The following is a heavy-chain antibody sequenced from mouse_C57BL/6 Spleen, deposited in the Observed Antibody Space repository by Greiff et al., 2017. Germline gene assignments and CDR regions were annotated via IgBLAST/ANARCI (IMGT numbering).Heavy chain of an antibody. Sequence: VKLQQPGAELVKPGASVKVSCKASGYTFTSYWMHWVKQRPGQGLEWIGRIHPSDSDTNYNQKFKGKATLTVDKSSSTAYMQLSSLTSEDSAVYYCAPTTGIRGYFDYWGQGTTLTVSS. CDR1: GYTFTSYW. J-gene: IGHJ2*01. CDR2: IHPSDSDT. D-gene: IGHD4-1*02. V-gene: IGHV1-74*01. CDR3: APTTGIRGYFDY.